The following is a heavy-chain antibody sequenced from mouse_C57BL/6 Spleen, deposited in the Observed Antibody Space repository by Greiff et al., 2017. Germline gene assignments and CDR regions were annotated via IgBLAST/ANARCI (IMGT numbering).Heavy chain of an antibody. V-gene: IGHV3-6*01. Sequence: EVKLVESGPGLVKPSQSLSLTCSVTGYSITSGYYWNWIRQFPGNKLEWMGYISYDGSNNYNPSLKNRISITRDTSKNQFFLKLNSVTTEDTATYYCARGGGSSYGYFDVWGTGTTVTVSS. CDR3: ARGGGSSYGYFDV. J-gene: IGHJ1*03. CDR1: GYSITSGYY. CDR2: ISYDGSN. D-gene: IGHD1-1*01.